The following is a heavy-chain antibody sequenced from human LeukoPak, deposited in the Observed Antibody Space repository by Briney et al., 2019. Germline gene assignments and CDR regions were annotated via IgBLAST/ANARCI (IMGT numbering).Heavy chain of an antibody. V-gene: IGHV1-8*01. CDR3: ATRGGPGSFDI. Sequence: ASVKVSCKAPGYTFTSYDFNWVRQATGQGLEWMGWMNPNSGNTGYAQKFQGRVTITADTSTDTAYMELSSLRSEDTAVYYCATRGGPGSFDIWGQGTMVTVSS. D-gene: IGHD3-10*01. CDR1: GYTFTSYD. CDR2: MNPNSGNT. J-gene: IGHJ3*02.